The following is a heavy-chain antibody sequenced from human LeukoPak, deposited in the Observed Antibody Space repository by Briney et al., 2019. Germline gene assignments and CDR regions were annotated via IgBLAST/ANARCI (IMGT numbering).Heavy chain of an antibody. V-gene: IGHV1-8*01. CDR2: MNPNSGNT. D-gene: IGHD3-9*01. CDR1: GYTFTSYD. CDR3: ARLLRYFDWLFQDTATNWFDP. J-gene: IGHJ5*02. Sequence: ASVKVSCKASGYTFTSYDINWVRQATGRGLEWMGWMNPNSGNTGYAQKFQGRVTMTRNTSISTAYMELSSLRSEDTAVYYCARLLRYFDWLFQDTATNWFDPWGQGTLVTVSS.